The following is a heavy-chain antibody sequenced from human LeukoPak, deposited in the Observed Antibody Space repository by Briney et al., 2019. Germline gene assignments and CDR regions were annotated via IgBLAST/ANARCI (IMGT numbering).Heavy chain of an antibody. J-gene: IGHJ4*02. CDR3: ARDHSTAREGSYFDY. Sequence: PGRSLRLSCAASKFTFSNYGMHWVRQAPGKGLEWVSYISSSGSTIYYADSVKGRFTISRDNAKNSLYLQMNSLRAEDTAVYYCARDHSTAREGSYFDYWGQGTLVTVSS. CDR2: ISSSGSTI. V-gene: IGHV3-48*04. D-gene: IGHD1-14*01. CDR1: KFTFSNYG.